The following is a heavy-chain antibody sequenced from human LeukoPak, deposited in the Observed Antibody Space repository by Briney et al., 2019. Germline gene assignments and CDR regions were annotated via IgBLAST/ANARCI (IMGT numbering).Heavy chain of an antibody. CDR1: GGSISSYY. J-gene: IGHJ6*02. V-gene: IGHV4-59*12. CDR3: ARAPRITIFGVVTKYGMDV. D-gene: IGHD3-3*01. CDR2: IYYSGST. Sequence: SETLSLTCTVSGGSISSYYWSWIRQPPGKGLEWIGYIYYSGSTNYNPSLKSRVTISVDTSKNQFSLKLSSVTAADTAVYYCARAPRITIFGVVTKYGMDVWGQGTTVTVSS.